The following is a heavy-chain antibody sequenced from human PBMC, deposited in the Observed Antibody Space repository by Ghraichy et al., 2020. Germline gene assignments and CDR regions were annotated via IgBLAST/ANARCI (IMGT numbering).Heavy chain of an antibody. Sequence: SETLSLTCTVSGGSIGSGRYYWVWIRQPPGKGLEWIGTISYSGTTYYNPSLTSRVTISVDTSKNQFSLKLSSVTAADKAVYYCARSFIGWEDFGSWGQGSLVTVSS. CDR3: ARSFIGWEDFGS. V-gene: IGHV4-39*01. CDR2: ISYSGTT. D-gene: IGHD1-26*01. J-gene: IGHJ4*02. CDR1: GGSIGSGRYY.